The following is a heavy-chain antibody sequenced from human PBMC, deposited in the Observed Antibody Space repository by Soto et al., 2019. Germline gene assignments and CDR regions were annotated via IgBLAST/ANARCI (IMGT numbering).Heavy chain of an antibody. D-gene: IGHD6-13*01. Sequence: GESLKISWKGSGYSFTSYWSGWVRQMPGKGLEWMGIIYPGDSDTRYSPSFQGQVTISADKSISTAYLQWSSLKASDTAMYYCARRAAIAAAGTLFDYWGQGTLVTVSS. J-gene: IGHJ4*02. CDR1: GYSFTSYW. V-gene: IGHV5-51*01. CDR2: IYPGDSDT. CDR3: ARRAAIAAAGTLFDY.